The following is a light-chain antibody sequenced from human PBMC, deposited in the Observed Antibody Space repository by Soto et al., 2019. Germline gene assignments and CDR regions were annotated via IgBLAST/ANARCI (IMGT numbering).Light chain of an antibody. CDR3: SSYAGSNNLL. V-gene: IGLV2-8*01. J-gene: IGLJ2*01. CDR1: SSDVGGYNY. Sequence: QSALTQPPSASGSPGQSVTISCTGTSSDVGGYNYVSWYQQHPGKAPKLIIYDVSKRPSGVPDRFSGSKSGNTASLTVSGLQAEDEADYYCSSYAGSNNLLFGGGTQLTVL. CDR2: DVS.